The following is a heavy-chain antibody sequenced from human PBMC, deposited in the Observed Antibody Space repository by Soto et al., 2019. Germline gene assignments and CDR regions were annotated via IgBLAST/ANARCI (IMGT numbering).Heavy chain of an antibody. CDR2: INPSGGST. J-gene: IGHJ6*02. Sequence: ASVKVSCKASGYTFTSYYMHWVLQAPGQGLVWMGIINPSGGSTSYAHKFQGRVTMTRDTSKSTVYMELSSLRSEDTAVYYCARDKMYSSSWYRHYYYYGMDVCGQGTTVTVSS. CDR3: ARDKMYSSSWYRHYYYYGMDV. CDR1: GYTFTSYY. V-gene: IGHV1-46*01. D-gene: IGHD6-13*01.